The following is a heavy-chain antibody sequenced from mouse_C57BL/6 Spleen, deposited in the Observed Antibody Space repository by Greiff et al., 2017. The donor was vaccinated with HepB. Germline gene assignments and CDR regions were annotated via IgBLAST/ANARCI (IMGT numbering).Heavy chain of an antibody. CDR3: AGYYGYY. J-gene: IGHJ2*01. V-gene: IGHV5-4*03. D-gene: IGHD1-1*01. CDR2: ISDGGSYT. Sequence: EVNVVESGGGLVKPGGSLKLSCAASGFTFSSYAMSWVRQTPEKSLEWVATISDGGSYTYYPANVKGRFTISRDNAKNNLYLQMSHLKSEDTAMYYCAGYYGYYWGQGTTLTVSS. CDR1: GFTFSSYA.